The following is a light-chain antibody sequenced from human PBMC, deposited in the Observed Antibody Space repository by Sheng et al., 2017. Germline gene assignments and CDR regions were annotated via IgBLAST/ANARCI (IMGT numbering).Light chain of an antibody. CDR2: TAS. V-gene: IGKV1-39*01. J-gene: IGKJ2*01. CDR3: QQSYSSPYT. CDR1: QSISTI. Sequence: DIQMTQSPSSLSASVGGRVTITCRASQSISTILNWYQQKPGKAPKLVIYTASYLHSGVPSRFSGSGSGTDFTLTISSLQPDDFATYYCQQSYSSPYTFGPGTKLEIK.